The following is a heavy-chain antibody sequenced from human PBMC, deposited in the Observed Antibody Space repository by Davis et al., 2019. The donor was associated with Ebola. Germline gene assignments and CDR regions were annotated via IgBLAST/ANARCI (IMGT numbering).Heavy chain of an antibody. J-gene: IGHJ4*02. V-gene: IGHV4-59*01. D-gene: IGHD3-3*01. Sequence: MPSETLSLTCTVSGGSISSYYWSWIRQPPGKGLEWIGYIYYSGSTNYNPSLKSRVTISVDTSKNQFSLKLSSVTAADTAVYYCARVEYYDFWSGGFDYWGQGTLVTVSS. CDR2: IYYSGST. CDR3: ARVEYYDFWSGGFDY. CDR1: GGSISSYY.